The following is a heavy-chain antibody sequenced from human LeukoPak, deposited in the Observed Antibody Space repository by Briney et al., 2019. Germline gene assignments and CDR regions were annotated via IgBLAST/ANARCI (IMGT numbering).Heavy chain of an antibody. J-gene: IGHJ4*02. D-gene: IGHD1-1*01. Sequence: GESLKISCKGSGYSFTSYWIGWVRQMPGKGLEWMGIIYPGDSDTRYCPSFQGQVTISADKSISTAYLQWSSLNTSDTAIYYCARYTDHYYFDYWGQGTLVTVSS. CDR3: ARYTDHYYFDY. V-gene: IGHV5-51*01. CDR2: IYPGDSDT. CDR1: GYSFTSYW.